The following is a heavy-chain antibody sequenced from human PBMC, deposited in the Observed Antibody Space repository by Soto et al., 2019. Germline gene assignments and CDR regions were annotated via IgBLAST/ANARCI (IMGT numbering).Heavy chain of an antibody. D-gene: IGHD1-20*01. CDR3: AHRLTPANLVYFDY. Sequence: QITLKESGPTLVKPTQTLTLTCTFSGFSLSTSGVGVGWIRQPPGKALEWLALIYWDDDKRYSPSLKSRLTITKDTSKNQVVLTMTNMDPVDTATYYCAHRLTPANLVYFDYWGQGTLVTVSS. V-gene: IGHV2-5*02. J-gene: IGHJ4*02. CDR2: IYWDDDK. CDR1: GFSLSTSGVG.